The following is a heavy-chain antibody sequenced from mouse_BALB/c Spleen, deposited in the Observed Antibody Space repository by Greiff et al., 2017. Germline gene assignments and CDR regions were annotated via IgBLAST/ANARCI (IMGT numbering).Heavy chain of an antibody. CDR3: ARSDVYYDYLYAMDY. CDR2: INPDSSTI. V-gene: IGHV4-1*02. Sequence: VQLQQSGGGLVQPGGSLKLSCAASGFDFSRYWMSWVRQAPGKGLEWIGEINPDSSTINYTPSLKDKFIISRDNAKNTLYLQMSKVRSEDTALYYCARSDVYYDYLYAMDYWGQGTSVTVSS. D-gene: IGHD2-4*01. CDR1: GFDFSRYW. J-gene: IGHJ4*01.